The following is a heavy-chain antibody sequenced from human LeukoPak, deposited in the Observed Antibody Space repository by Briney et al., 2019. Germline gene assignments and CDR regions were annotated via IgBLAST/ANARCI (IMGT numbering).Heavy chain of an antibody. CDR1: GFTFSSYG. CDR2: IRYDGSNK. J-gene: IGHJ6*03. D-gene: IGHD5-18*01. CDR3: AKGTPWIQQSGSPYYMDV. Sequence: GGSLRLSCAASGFTFSSYGMHWVRQAPGKGLEWVAFIRYDGSNKYYADSVKGRFTISRDNSKNTLYLQMNSLRAEDTAVYYCAKGTPWIQQSGSPYYMDVWGKGTTVTISS. V-gene: IGHV3-30*02.